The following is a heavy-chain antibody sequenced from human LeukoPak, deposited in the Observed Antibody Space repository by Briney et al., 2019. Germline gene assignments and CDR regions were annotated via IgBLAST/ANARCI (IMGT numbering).Heavy chain of an antibody. CDR2: ISYDGSNK. Sequence: PGGSLRLSCAASGFTFSSYAMHWVRQAPGKGLEWVAVISYDGSNKYYADSVKGRFTISRDDSENTLYLQMNSLKTDDTAVYYCITTPGSNAYHWGQGTTVTVSS. J-gene: IGHJ6*02. V-gene: IGHV3-30-3*01. CDR3: ITTPGSNAYH. CDR1: GFTFSSYA. D-gene: IGHD1/OR15-1a*01.